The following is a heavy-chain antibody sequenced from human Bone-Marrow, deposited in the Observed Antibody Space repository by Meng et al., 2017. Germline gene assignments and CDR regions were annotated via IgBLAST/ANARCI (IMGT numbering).Heavy chain of an antibody. CDR2: MKSNVDGGTV. Sequence: GESLKISCAGSGFTFSNAWMTWVRQAPGKGLEWIGRMKSNVDGGTVDYAAALKGRFFISRDDSKNMFYLQMNSLKSEDTAVYYCTGHIDYWGHGTLVNVSS. CDR1: GFTFSNAW. J-gene: IGHJ4*01. CDR3: TGHIDY. V-gene: IGHV3-15*01.